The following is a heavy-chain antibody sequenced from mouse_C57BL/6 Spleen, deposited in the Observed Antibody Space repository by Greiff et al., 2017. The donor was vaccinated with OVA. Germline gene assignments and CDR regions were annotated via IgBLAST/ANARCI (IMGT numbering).Heavy chain of an antibody. CDR2: IYPGDGDM. V-gene: IGHV1-80*01. J-gene: IGHJ2*01. Sequence: QVQLQQSGAELVKPGASVKISCKASGYAFSSYWMNWVKQRPGKGLEWIGQIYPGDGDMNYNGKFKGKATLTADKSSSTAYMHLSSLTSEDSAVYFCASGVGLRQDCWGQGTTLTVSS. CDR3: ASGVGLRQDC. D-gene: IGHD2-4*01. CDR1: GYAFSSYW.